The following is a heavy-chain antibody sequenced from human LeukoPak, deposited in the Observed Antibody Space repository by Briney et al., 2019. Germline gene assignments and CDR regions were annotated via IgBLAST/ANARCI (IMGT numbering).Heavy chain of an antibody. CDR3: ALLVSTMIGGV. Sequence: PGGSLRLSCAASGFTFSSYSMNWVRQAPGKGLEWVSYISSSSSTIYYADSVKGRFTISRDNAKNSLYLQKNRLRADDTAVYYCALLVSTMIGGVWGKGTTVTISS. V-gene: IGHV3-48*04. J-gene: IGHJ6*04. CDR1: GFTFSSYS. D-gene: IGHD3-10*02. CDR2: ISSSSSTI.